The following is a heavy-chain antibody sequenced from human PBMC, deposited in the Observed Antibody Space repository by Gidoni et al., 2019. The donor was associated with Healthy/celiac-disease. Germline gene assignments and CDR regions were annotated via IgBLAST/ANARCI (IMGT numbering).Heavy chain of an antibody. CDR1: GCSISSSSYY. V-gene: IGHV4-39*01. Sequence: QLPLQESGPGLVKPSETLSLTCTVSGCSISSSSYYWGGIRQPPGKGLEWIGSIYYSGSTYYNQSLKSRVTISVDTSKNQFSLKLSSVTAADTAVYYCARHLYGGNSPLGYWGQGTLVTVSS. D-gene: IGHD2-21*02. CDR2: IYYSGST. CDR3: ARHLYGGNSPLGY. J-gene: IGHJ4*02.